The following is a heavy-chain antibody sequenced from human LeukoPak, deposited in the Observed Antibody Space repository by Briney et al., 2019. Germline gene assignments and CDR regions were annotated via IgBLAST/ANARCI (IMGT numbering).Heavy chain of an antibody. CDR2: ISGSGENT. Sequence: GGSLRLSCAASGFSLSSYAMSWVRQAPGKGLEWVSTISGSGENTYYADSVKGRFTISRDNAKNSLYLQMNSLRAEDTAVYYCAELGITMIGGVWGKGTTVTISS. D-gene: IGHD3-10*02. V-gene: IGHV3-23*01. CDR3: AELGITMIGGV. J-gene: IGHJ6*04. CDR1: GFSLSSYA.